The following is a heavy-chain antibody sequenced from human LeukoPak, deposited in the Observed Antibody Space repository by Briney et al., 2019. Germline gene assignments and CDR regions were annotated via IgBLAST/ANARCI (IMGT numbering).Heavy chain of an antibody. J-gene: IGHJ5*02. D-gene: IGHD5-18*01. Sequence: ASVKVSCKASGYTFTSYDINWVRQATGQGLEWMGWMNPNSGNTGYAQKFQGRVTMTRNTSISTACMELSSLRSEDTAVYYCARVSKWIQLWFPWGQGTLVTVSS. CDR2: MNPNSGNT. V-gene: IGHV1-8*01. CDR1: GYTFTSYD. CDR3: ARVSKWIQLWFP.